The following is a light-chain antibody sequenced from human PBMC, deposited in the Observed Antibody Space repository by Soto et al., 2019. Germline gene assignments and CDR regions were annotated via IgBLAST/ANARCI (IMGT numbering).Light chain of an antibody. V-gene: IGKV3-11*01. J-gene: IGKJ5*01. CDR2: DAS. Sequence: EIVLTQSPDTLSLSPVERATLSCRASQSVSISLAWCQKRTGQPPRLLIYDASNRATGIPARFSGSGSGTDFTLTISSLEPEDFAVYYCQQRSNWITFGQGTRLEIK. CDR3: QQRSNWIT. CDR1: QSVSIS.